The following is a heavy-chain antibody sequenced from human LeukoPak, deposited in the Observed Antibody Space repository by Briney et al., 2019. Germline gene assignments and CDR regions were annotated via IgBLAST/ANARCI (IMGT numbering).Heavy chain of an antibody. D-gene: IGHD3-22*01. V-gene: IGHV4-4*07. CDR1: GGSISSYY. CDR2: IYTSGST. CDR3: AREGYYYDSSGYYGYYYMDV. Sequence: PPETLSLTCTVSGGSISSYYWSWIRQPAGKGLEWIGRIYTSGSTNYNPSLKSRVTMSVDTSKNQFSLKLSSVTAADTAVYYCAREGYYYDSSGYYGYYYMDVWGKGTTVTVSS. J-gene: IGHJ6*03.